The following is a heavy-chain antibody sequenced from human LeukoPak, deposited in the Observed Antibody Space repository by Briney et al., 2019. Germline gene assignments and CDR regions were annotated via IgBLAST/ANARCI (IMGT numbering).Heavy chain of an antibody. V-gene: IGHV1-2*02. CDR1: GYTFTAYY. CDR2: INPNSGGA. Sequence: ASVKVSCKASGYTFTAYYMNWVRQAPGQGLEWMGWINPNSGGANYAQKFQGRVTITADKSTSTAYMELSSLRSEDTAVYYCASVSEISGSYYFGAFDIWGQGTMVTVSS. D-gene: IGHD1-26*01. CDR3: ASVSEISGSYYFGAFDI. J-gene: IGHJ3*02.